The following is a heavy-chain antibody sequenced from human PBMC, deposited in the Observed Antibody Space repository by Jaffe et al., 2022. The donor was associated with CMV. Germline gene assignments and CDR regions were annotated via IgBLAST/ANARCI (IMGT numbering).Heavy chain of an antibody. Sequence: QVQLVQSGAEVKKPGASVKVSCKASGYTFTSYYMHWVRQAPGQGLEWMGIINPSGGSTSYAQKFQGRVTMTRDTSTSTVYMELSSLRSEDTAVYYCARGDNYYYDSSGYISDYWGQGTLVTVSS. J-gene: IGHJ4*02. CDR1: GYTFTSYY. CDR2: INPSGGST. CDR3: ARGDNYYYDSSGYISDY. D-gene: IGHD3-22*01. V-gene: IGHV1-46*01.